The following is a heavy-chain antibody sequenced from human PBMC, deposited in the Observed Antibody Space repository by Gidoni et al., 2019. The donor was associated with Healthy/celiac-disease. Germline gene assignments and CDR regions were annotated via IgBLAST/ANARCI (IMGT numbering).Heavy chain of an antibody. CDR1: GGSVSGSY. D-gene: IGHD6-13*01. V-gene: IGHV4-4*07. J-gene: IGHJ2*01. Sequence: QVQLQEPGHALAKPSQTLSLTCPDSGGSVSGSYWRWTRQPAGKRLEWTCRIYTTGSPNYHPSLSRRVTMSVASSNHQFPLMISSVPAAATAVYCCARYSSSPTTYWYFDLWGRGTLVTVSS. CDR3: ARYSSSPTTYWYFDL. CDR2: IYTTGSP.